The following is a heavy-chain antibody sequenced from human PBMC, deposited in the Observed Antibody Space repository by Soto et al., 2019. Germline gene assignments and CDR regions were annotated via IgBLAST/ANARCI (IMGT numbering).Heavy chain of an antibody. CDR3: ARDLSAGVTAN. V-gene: IGHV1-18*01. CDR1: GYTFTSYR. J-gene: IGHJ4*02. Sequence: QVQLVQSGAEVKKPGASVKVSCKASGYTFTSYRITWVRQAPGQGLEWMGWISAYNGNTHFAQKFQGRVTMTTDTSTTTAYMELRSLRSDDTAVYYCARDLSAGVTANWGQGTLVTVSS. D-gene: IGHD3-10*01. CDR2: ISAYNGNT.